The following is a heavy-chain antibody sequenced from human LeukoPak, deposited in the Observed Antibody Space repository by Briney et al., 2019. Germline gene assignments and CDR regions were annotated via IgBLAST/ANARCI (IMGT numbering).Heavy chain of an antibody. J-gene: IGHJ4*02. CDR2: INPSGGST. Sequence: ASVTVSCKASGYTFTSYYMHWVRQAPGQGLEWMGIINPSGGSTSYAQKFQGRVTMTRDTYTSTVYMELSSLRSEDTAVYYCAREGDIVVVPAAITLSYWGQGTLVTVSS. CDR3: AREGDIVVVPAAITLSY. V-gene: IGHV1-46*01. CDR1: GYTFTSYY. D-gene: IGHD2-2*01.